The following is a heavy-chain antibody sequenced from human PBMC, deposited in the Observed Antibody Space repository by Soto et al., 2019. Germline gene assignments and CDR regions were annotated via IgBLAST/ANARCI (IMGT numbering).Heavy chain of an antibody. Sequence: PGASLKRSGQGFGNRFARSWIGWGRQLPGKDLEWMGIIYPGDSDTRYSPSFQGQVTISADKSRRTAYLQWTSLKASDTALYYCARNRAVLRRFYYGAMDVWGPGTTVT. J-gene: IGHJ6*02. CDR1: GNRFARSW. D-gene: IGHD3-10*02. CDR2: IYPGDSDT. V-gene: IGHV5-51*01. CDR3: ARNRAVLRRFYYGAMDV.